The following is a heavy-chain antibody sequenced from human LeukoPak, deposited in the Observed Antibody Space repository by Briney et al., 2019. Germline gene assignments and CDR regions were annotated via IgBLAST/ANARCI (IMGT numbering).Heavy chain of an antibody. V-gene: IGHV3-21*01. CDR2: ISSSSSYI. J-gene: IGHJ4*02. D-gene: IGHD1-26*01. Sequence: GGSLRLSCAASGFTFSSYSMNWVHQAPGKGLEWVSSISSSSSYIYYADSVKGRFTISRDNAKNSLYLQMNSLRAEDTAVYYCARVGASNFDYWGQGTLVTVSS. CDR1: GFTFSSYS. CDR3: ARVGASNFDY.